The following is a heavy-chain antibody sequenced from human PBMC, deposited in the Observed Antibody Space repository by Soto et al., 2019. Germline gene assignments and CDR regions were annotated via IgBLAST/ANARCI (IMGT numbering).Heavy chain of an antibody. D-gene: IGHD2-2*02. CDR3: ARGEAGGPGDRYPLLYPYFDY. V-gene: IGHV4-4*02. J-gene: IGHJ4*02. CDR1: GGSISSSNW. Sequence: PSETLSLTCAVSGGSISSSNWWSWVRQPPGKGLEWIGEIYHSGSTNYNPSLKSRVTISVDKSKNQFSLKLSSVTAADTAVYYCARGEAGGPGDRYPLLYPYFDYWGQGTLVTVSS. CDR2: IYHSGST.